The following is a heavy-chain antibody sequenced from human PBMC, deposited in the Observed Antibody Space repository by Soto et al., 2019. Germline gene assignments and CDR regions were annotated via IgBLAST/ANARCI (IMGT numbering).Heavy chain of an antibody. CDR2: IIPISGTT. D-gene: IGHD2-8*01. V-gene: IGHV1-69*13. CDR3: ARVRCFNGLCHTADYGMDV. J-gene: IGHJ6*02. CDR1: GDVFRSYG. Sequence: ASVKVSCKASGDVFRSYGINWVRQAPGQGLEWMGGIIPISGTTNYAQKFQGRVAITADESTDTVYMELSRLRSEDTAVYFCARVRCFNGLCHTADYGMDVWGQGTTVTVSS.